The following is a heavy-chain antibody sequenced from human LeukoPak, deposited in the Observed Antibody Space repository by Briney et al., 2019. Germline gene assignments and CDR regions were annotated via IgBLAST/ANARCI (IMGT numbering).Heavy chain of an antibody. J-gene: IGHJ4*02. Sequence: TSETLSLTCAVYGGSFSGYYWSWIRQPPGKGLEWNGEINHSGSTNYNPSLKSRITISVDTSTNQFSLRLSSVTAADTSVYYCARPYGSYSSPPDYWGQGTLVTVSS. D-gene: IGHD2-15*01. CDR3: ARPYGSYSSPPDY. V-gene: IGHV4-34*01. CDR1: GGSFSGYY. CDR2: INHSGST.